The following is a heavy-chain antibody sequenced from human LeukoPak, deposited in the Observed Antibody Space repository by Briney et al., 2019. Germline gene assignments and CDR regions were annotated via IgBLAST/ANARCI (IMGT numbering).Heavy chain of an antibody. CDR3: ARYSWGNYYYMDV. Sequence: PSETLSLTCAVSGNSISSGYYWGWIRQTPGEGLEWIGTTYHSGSTYYNPSLKSRITISVDTSNNQFSLNLRAVTAAGTAVYYCARYSWGNYYYMDVWGKGTTVTVS. CDR1: GNSISSGYY. J-gene: IGHJ6*03. V-gene: IGHV4-38-2*01. D-gene: IGHD3-16*01. CDR2: TYHSGST.